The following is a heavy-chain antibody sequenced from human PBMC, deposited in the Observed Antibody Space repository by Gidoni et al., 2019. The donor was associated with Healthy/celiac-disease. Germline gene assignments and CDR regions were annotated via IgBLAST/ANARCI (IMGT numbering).Heavy chain of an antibody. D-gene: IGHD6-6*01. Sequence: EVQLLESGGGSVQPGGSLRLPCAASGLTFSSSAMSWVRQAPGKGLEWVSAISGSGGSTYYADSVKGRFTISRDNSKNTLYLQMNSLRAEDTAVYYCAKGLIAAPYCFDYWGQGTLVTVSS. CDR2: ISGSGGST. CDR1: GLTFSSSA. J-gene: IGHJ4*02. CDR3: AKGLIAAPYCFDY. V-gene: IGHV3-23*01.